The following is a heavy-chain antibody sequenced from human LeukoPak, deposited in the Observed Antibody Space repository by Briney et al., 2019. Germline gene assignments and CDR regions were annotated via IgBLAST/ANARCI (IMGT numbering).Heavy chain of an antibody. CDR2: ISTSSSYI. V-gene: IGHV3-21*01. D-gene: IGHD6-13*01. Sequence: GGSLRLSCAASGFTFSSYSMNWVRQAPGKGLEWVSFISTSSSYIHNADSVKGRFTISRDNSKNTLYLQMNSLRAEDTAVYYCARVWSSSSLDYWGQGTLVTVSS. J-gene: IGHJ4*02. CDR3: ARVWSSSSLDY. CDR1: GFTFSSYS.